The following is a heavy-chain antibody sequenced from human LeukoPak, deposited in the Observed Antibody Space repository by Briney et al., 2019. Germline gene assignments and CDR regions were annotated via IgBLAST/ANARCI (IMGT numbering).Heavy chain of an antibody. J-gene: IGHJ4*02. D-gene: IGHD3-9*01. CDR1: GFTFSSYA. V-gene: IGHV3-23*01. CDR3: AKEGAYYDILTGYYIPAYFDY. Sequence: PGTSLRLSGAASGFTFSSYAMSWVRQAPGKGLEWVSAISGSGGSTYYADSVKGRFTISRDNSKNTLYLQMNSLRAEDTAVYYCAKEGAYYDILTGYYIPAYFDYWGQGTLVTVSS. CDR2: ISGSGGST.